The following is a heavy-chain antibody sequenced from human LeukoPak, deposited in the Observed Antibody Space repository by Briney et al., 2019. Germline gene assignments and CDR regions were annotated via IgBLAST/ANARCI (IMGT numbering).Heavy chain of an antibody. D-gene: IGHD2-8*01. V-gene: IGHV4-59*01. CDR3: ARASFNVVFGNWFDP. CDR2: IYYSGST. Sequence: SETLSLTCTVSGGSISSYYWSWIRQPPGKGLEWIGYIYYSGSTNYNPSLKSRVTISVDTSKNQFSLKLSSVTAADTAVYYCARASFNVVFGNWFDPWGQGTLVTVSS. J-gene: IGHJ5*02. CDR1: GGSISSYY.